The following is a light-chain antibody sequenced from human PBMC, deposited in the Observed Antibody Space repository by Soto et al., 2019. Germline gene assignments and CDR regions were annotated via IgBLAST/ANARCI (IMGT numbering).Light chain of an antibody. CDR2: GAS. Sequence: EIVLTQSPATLSLSPGERATLSCRASQSVSSYLAWYQQKPGQAPRLLIYGASNRATGIPVRFSGRGSGTDFTLTISSLEPEDFAIYYCQQRSSWPRTFGRGTKVDI. CDR1: QSVSSY. CDR3: QQRSSWPRT. J-gene: IGKJ1*01. V-gene: IGKV3-11*01.